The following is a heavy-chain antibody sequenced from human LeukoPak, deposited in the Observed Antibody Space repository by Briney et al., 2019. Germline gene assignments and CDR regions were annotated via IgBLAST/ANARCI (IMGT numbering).Heavy chain of an antibody. J-gene: IGHJ4*02. CDR2: ISGSGGST. V-gene: IGHV3-23*01. D-gene: IGHD3-22*01. Sequence: GGSLRLSCAASGFTFSSYAMSWVRQAPGKGLEWVSAISGSGGSTYYADSVKGRFTISRDNSKNTLYLQMNSLRAEDTAVYYCANYDSSGYPETEPFDYWGQGTLVTVSS. CDR3: ANYDSSGYPETEPFDY. CDR1: GFTFSSYA.